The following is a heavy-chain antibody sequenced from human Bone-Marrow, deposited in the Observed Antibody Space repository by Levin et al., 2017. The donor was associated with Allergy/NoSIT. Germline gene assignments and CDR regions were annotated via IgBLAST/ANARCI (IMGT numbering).Heavy chain of an antibody. CDR3: ARTSDYDSAGDF. Sequence: ASVKVSCKLSGGIFSSCDINWVRQAPGQGLEWMGRIIPMFGAANYAQRFQDRLTITADESTGTAYMELSSLRSEDTAMFYCARTSDYDSAGDFWGQGTLVIVSS. V-gene: IGHV1-69*13. CDR2: IIPMFGAA. CDR1: GGIFSSCD. J-gene: IGHJ4*02. D-gene: IGHD5-12*01.